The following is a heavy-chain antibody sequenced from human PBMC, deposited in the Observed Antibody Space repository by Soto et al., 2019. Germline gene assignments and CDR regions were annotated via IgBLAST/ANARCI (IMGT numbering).Heavy chain of an antibody. V-gene: IGHV3-23*01. CDR1: GFIFRNYA. D-gene: IGHD1-20*01. J-gene: IGHJ4*02. CDR2: ISGSAGSR. Sequence: EVQLLESGGGLVQPGGSLRLSCAASGFIFRNYAMSWVRQAPGKGLEWVSAISGSAGSRYYADSVKGRFTISRDNSKHTLYLQMNRLRAEDTPVYYCAKGVYTPGQPDYWGQGTLVTFSS. CDR3: AKGVYTPGQPDY.